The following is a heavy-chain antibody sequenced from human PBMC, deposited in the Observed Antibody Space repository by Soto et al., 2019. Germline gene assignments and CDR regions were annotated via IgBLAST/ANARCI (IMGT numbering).Heavy chain of an antibody. V-gene: IGHV4-34*01. D-gene: IGHD6-19*01. Sequence: QVQLQQWGAGLLKPSETLSLTCAVYGGSFSGYYWSWIRQPPGKGLAWIGEINHSGSTNSNPSLTSRVTISVDTSKHQFSLKLSSVTAADTAVYYCARGNVSEWLDAFDIWGQGTMVTVSS. CDR2: INHSGST. CDR3: ARGNVSEWLDAFDI. CDR1: GGSFSGYY. J-gene: IGHJ3*02.